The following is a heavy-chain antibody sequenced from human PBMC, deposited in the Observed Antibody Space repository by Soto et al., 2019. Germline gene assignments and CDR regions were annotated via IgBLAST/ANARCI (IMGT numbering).Heavy chain of an antibody. Sequence: SETLSLTCDVSGDSIGSNVWWSWVRQPPGKGLEWIGEVYHNGLTDYNPSLRGRATMSADMSKNQFSLRVTSVTDADTAIYYCERDAAMPGEAARFDYSGQGALVTVYS. CDR1: GDSIGSNVW. CDR3: ERDAAMPGEAARFDY. D-gene: IGHD2-2*01. V-gene: IGHV4-4*02. J-gene: IGHJ4*02. CDR2: VYHNGLT.